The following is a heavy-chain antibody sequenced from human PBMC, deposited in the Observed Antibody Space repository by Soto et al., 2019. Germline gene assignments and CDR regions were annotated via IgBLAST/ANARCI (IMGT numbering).Heavy chain of an antibody. V-gene: IGHV1-69*06. CDR3: ASLSSSSYYYGMDV. J-gene: IGHJ6*02. CDR1: GCTFSSYA. Sequence: SVKVSFKASGCTFSSYAISWVRQAPGQGLEWMGGIIPIFGTANYAQKFQGRVTITADKSTSTAYMELSSLRSEDTAVYYCASLSSSSYYYGMDVWGQGTRVTVSS. D-gene: IGHD6-13*01. CDR2: IIPIFGTA.